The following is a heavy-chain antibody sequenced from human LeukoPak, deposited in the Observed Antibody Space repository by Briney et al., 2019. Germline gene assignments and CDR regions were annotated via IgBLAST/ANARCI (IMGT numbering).Heavy chain of an antibody. Sequence: GGSLRLSCVASGFIFSNYSMNWVRQAPGKGLEWVSYISSSSSTIYYADSVKGRFTISRDNAKNSLYLQMNSLRAEDTAVYYCASTPSPHYGYGDYGWGQGTLVTVSS. D-gene: IGHD4-17*01. CDR3: ASTPSPHYGYGDYG. CDR2: ISSSSSTI. J-gene: IGHJ4*02. CDR1: GFIFSNYS. V-gene: IGHV3-48*01.